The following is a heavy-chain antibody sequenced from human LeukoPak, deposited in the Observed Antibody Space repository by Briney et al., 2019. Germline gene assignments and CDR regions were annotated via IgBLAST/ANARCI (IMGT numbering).Heavy chain of an antibody. D-gene: IGHD1-26*01. J-gene: IGHJ5*02. CDR3: ARGSGSYRESWFDP. CDR2: ISSSSSYI. V-gene: IGHV3-21*01. Sequence: GGSLRLSCAASGFTFSSYSMNWVRQAPGKGLEWVSSISSSSSYIYYADSVKGRFTISRDNAKNSLYLQMNSLRAEDTAVYYCARGSGSYRESWFDPWGQGTLVTVSS. CDR1: GFTFSSYS.